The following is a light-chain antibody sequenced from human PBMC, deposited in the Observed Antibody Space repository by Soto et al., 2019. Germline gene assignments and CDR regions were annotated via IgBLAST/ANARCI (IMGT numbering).Light chain of an antibody. Sequence: DIPMTQSPSTLSASVGDRVTITWRASQSISSWLAWYQQKPGKAPKLLIYKASSLDSGVPSRFSGSGSGTEFTLTISSLQPDDFATYYCQQYNSYSPTFGQGTKVEIK. J-gene: IGKJ1*01. CDR3: QQYNSYSPT. V-gene: IGKV1-5*03. CDR1: QSISSW. CDR2: KAS.